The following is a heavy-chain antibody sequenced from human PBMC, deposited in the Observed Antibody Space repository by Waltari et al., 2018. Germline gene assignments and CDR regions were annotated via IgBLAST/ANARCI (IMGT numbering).Heavy chain of an antibody. CDR2: MSPNSGNT. Sequence: QVQLVQSGAEVEKPLASVKVSCKASGYTFTRYDINWVRQATGQGIEWMGWMSPNSGNTGYAKKFQGRITMTRNTSISTAHMELSGLTSEDTAVYYCARGIASAGRPAGHYYYYMDVWGKGTTVTVSS. CDR3: ARGIASAGRPAGHYYYYMDV. D-gene: IGHD6-13*01. CDR1: GYTFTRYD. V-gene: IGHV1-8*01. J-gene: IGHJ6*03.